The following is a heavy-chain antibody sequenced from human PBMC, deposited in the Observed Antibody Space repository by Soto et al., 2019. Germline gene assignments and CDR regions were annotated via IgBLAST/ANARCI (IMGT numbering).Heavy chain of an antibody. J-gene: IGHJ4*02. CDR2: IKSRADGGTT. V-gene: IGHV3-15*01. CDR1: GYDFPNGW. Sequence: EVQMVQSGGGLVKPGGSLRLSCVVSGYDFPNGWMNWVRQAPGKGLEWIGRIKSRADGGTTDYAAPVKGRFTLSRDDSKNTLFLQMNSLKIEGTGVYYCTTGSDFWGQGTLVTVSS. CDR3: TTGSDF.